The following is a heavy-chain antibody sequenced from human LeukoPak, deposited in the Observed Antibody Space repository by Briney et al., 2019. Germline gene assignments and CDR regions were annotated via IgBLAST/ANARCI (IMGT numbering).Heavy chain of an antibody. V-gene: IGHV3-23*01. CDR3: AKSGYNRFDY. CDR2: ISGSDSST. D-gene: IGHD5-24*01. CDR1: GFTFSSSA. Sequence: GGSLRLSCAASGFTFSSSAMSWVRQAPGKGLEWVSTISGSDSSTYYADSVKGRFTISRDNSKNTLYLQMNSLRADDTAVYYCAKSGYNRFDYWGQGTLVTVPS. J-gene: IGHJ4*02.